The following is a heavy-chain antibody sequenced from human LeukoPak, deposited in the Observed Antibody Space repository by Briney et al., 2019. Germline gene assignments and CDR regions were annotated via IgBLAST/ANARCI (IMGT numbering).Heavy chain of an antibody. CDR2: INPNSGGT. CDR3: ARYHGWELPFDY. CDR1: GYTFTGYY. J-gene: IGHJ4*02. V-gene: IGHV1-2*02. D-gene: IGHD1-26*01. Sequence: ASVKVSCKASGYTFTGYYMHWVRQAPGQGLEWMGWINPNSGGTNYAQKFQGRVTMTRDTSISTAYMELGRLRSDDTAVYYCARYHGWELPFDYWGQGTLVTVSS.